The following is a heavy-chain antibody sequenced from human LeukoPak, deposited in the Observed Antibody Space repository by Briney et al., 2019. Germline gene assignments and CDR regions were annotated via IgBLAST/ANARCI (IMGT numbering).Heavy chain of an antibody. CDR3: AREEYFDWLWSKV. CDR1: GGSISSYY. V-gene: IGHV4-59*01. D-gene: IGHD3-9*01. Sequence: SETLSLTRTVSGGSISSYYWSWIRQPPGKGLEWIGYIYYSGSTNYNPSLKSRVTISVDTSKNQFSLKLSSVTAADTAVYYCAREEYFDWLWSKVWGQGTTVTVSS. J-gene: IGHJ6*02. CDR2: IYYSGST.